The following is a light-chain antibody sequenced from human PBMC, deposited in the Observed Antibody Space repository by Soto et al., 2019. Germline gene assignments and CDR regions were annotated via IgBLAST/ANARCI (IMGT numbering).Light chain of an antibody. Sequence: IVLTQSPGTLSLSPGERATLSCRASQSISSSYLAWYQQKPGQAPRLLISAASSRATGIPDRFSGSGSGTDFTLTISSLQPEEFAVYYCQQYGSSSYTFGQGTQLEIK. J-gene: IGKJ2*01. CDR3: QQYGSSSYT. CDR1: QSISSSY. V-gene: IGKV3-20*01. CDR2: AAS.